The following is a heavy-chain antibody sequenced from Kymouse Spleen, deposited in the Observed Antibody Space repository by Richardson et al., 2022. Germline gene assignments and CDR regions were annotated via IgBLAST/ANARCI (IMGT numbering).Heavy chain of an antibody. CDR2: IRSKANSYAT. Sequence: EVQLVESGGGLVQPGGSLKLSCAASGFTFSGSAMHWVRQASGKGLEWVGRIRSKANSYATAYAASVKGRFTISRDDSKNTAYLQMNSLKTEDTAVYYCTGGYSGYDEGFDYWGQGTLVTVSS. D-gene: IGHD5-12*01. J-gene: IGHJ4*02. CDR1: GFTFSGSA. CDR3: TGGYSGYDEGFDY. V-gene: IGHV3-73*02.